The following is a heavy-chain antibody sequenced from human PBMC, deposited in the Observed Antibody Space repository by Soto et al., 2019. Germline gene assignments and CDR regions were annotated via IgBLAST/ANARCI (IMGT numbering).Heavy chain of an antibody. D-gene: IGHD2-15*01. J-gene: IGHJ4*02. CDR1: GFTFSSYS. Sequence: EVQLVESGGGLVQPGGSLRLSCAASGFTFSSYSMNWVRQAPGKGLEWVSYISSSSSTIYYADSVKGRFTISRDNAKNSLYLQMNSLRDEDTAVYYCAYLGYCSGGSCYPDYWGQGTLVTVSS. CDR3: AYLGYCSGGSCYPDY. V-gene: IGHV3-48*02. CDR2: ISSSSSTI.